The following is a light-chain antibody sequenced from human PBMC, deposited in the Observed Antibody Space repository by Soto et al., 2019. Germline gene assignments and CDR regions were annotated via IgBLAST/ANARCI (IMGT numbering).Light chain of an antibody. CDR2: DVS. CDR3: CSFAGRSRV. CDR1: SSDVGAYIY. J-gene: IGLJ1*01. V-gene: IGLV2-11*01. Sequence: QSAPTQPRSVSGSPGQSVTISCTGTSSDVGAYIYVSWYQQHPGKAPKLMIYDVSKRPSGVPDRFSGSKSGNTASLTISGLQAEDEADYYCCSFAGRSRVFGTGTKVTVL.